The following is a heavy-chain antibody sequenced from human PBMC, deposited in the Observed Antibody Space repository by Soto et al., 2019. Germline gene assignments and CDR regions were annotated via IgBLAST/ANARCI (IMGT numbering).Heavy chain of an antibody. CDR3: AREDGGGGRRHDF. CDR2: INPSDGST. Sequence: QVQLVQSGAEVKKPGASVKISCKTSGYTFAMHYIHWVRQAPGQGLEWMGMINPSDGSTSYVQKLQGRVTMARDTSATTVFLNMSRLTSHDTAVFYCAREDGGGGRRHDFWGQGTLVTVSS. J-gene: IGHJ4*02. D-gene: IGHD2-15*01. V-gene: IGHV1-46*01. CDR1: GYTFAMHY.